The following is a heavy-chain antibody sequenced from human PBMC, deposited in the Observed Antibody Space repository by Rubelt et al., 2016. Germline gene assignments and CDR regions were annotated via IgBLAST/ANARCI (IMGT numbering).Heavy chain of an antibody. Sequence: EVQLVESGGGLVNPGGSLRLSCAASGFGFSTYSMNWVRQSPGKGLEWVSSINSRGSDTFYADSVRGRFTISRDNAKNSLYLQMNSGRAGDTALYYCVSEGVLAPTAMFDYWGQGTLVTVSS. CDR1: GFGFSTYS. CDR3: VSEGVLAPTAMFDY. V-gene: IGHV3-21*01. D-gene: IGHD1-1*01. CDR2: INSRGSDT. J-gene: IGHJ4*02.